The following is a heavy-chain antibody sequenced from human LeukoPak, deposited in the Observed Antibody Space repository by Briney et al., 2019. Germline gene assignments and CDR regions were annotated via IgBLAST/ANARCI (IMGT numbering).Heavy chain of an antibody. CDR2: ISKGGRTI. Sequence: GGSLRLSCAASGFTFSSYEMNWVRQAPGKGLEWVSYISKGGRTIFYADSVEGRFTISRDNAKNSLFLQMNSLRAEDTAVYYCTITEDNWFDPWGQGTLVIVSS. CDR1: GFTFSSYE. CDR3: TITEDNWFDP. D-gene: IGHD1-14*01. V-gene: IGHV3-48*03. J-gene: IGHJ5*02.